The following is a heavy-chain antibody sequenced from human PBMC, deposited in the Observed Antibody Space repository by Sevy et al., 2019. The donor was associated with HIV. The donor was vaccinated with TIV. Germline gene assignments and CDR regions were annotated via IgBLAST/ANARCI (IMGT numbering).Heavy chain of an antibody. Sequence: AAVKVSCKASGFTFTSSAVQWVRQARRQRLEWIGWIVVGSGNTNYAQKFQERVTITRDMSTSTAYMELSSLRSEDTAVYYCAGRISIFGVVTGGMDVWGQGTTVTVSS. CDR2: IVVGSGNT. CDR1: GFTFTSSA. V-gene: IGHV1-58*01. J-gene: IGHJ6*02. D-gene: IGHD3-3*01. CDR3: AGRISIFGVVTGGMDV.